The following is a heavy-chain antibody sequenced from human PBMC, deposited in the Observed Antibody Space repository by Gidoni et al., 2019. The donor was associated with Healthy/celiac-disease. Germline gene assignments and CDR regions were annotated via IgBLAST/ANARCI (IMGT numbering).Heavy chain of an antibody. D-gene: IGHD4-17*01. V-gene: IGHV3-23*01. CDR2: ISGSGGST. CDR1: GFTFSSYD. Sequence: EVQLFESGGGLVQPGGSLRLSCSASGFTFSSYDMSWVRQAPGKGLEWVAAISGSGGSTYYADSVKGRFTISRDNSKNTLYLQMNSLRAEDTAVYYCAKEPLQYGDYVHFDYWGQGTLVTVSS. J-gene: IGHJ4*02. CDR3: AKEPLQYGDYVHFDY.